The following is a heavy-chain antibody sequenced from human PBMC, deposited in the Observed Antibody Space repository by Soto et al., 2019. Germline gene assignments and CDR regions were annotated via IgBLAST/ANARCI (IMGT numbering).Heavy chain of an antibody. CDR2: VSYNGNT. CDR3: ARTTFYDAVDYTGMDV. CDR1: GGSITRDL. D-gene: IGHD3-16*01. J-gene: IGHJ6*02. Sequence: ASETLSLTCTVSGGSITRDLWNWIRQPPGKGLEWIGYVSYNGNTNYNPSLKSRVTISVGTSKRHFSLKLSSATAADTAVYYCARTTFYDAVDYTGMDVWGQGTTVTVSS. V-gene: IGHV4-59*01.